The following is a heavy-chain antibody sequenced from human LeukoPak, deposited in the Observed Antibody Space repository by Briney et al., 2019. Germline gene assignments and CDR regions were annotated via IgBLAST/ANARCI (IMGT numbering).Heavy chain of an antibody. J-gene: IGHJ4*02. V-gene: IGHV3-7*01. D-gene: IGHD4-23*01. CDR1: GSTFNGHW. CDR3: AREWYDYGGDSEGY. CDR2: IKEDGRQA. Sequence: GSLRLSCVGSGSTFNGHWLTWVRQAPGRGLEWVASIKEDGRQAYYMDSVKDRLTISRDNSKKSLYLQMNSLRIEDTAVYYCAREWYDYGGDSEGYWGQGTLVSVSS.